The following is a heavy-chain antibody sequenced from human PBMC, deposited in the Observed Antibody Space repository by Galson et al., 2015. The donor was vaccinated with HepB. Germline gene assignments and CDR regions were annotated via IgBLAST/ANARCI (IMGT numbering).Heavy chain of an antibody. CDR1: GFTFSSYG. CDR2: ISYDGSNK. Sequence: SLRLSCAASGFTFSSYGMHWVRQAPGKGLEWVAVISYDGSNKYYADSVKGRFTISRDNSKNTLYLQMNSLRAEDTAVYYCAKDQSGLLWFGRHNWFDPWGQGTLVTVSS. D-gene: IGHD3-10*01. J-gene: IGHJ5*02. V-gene: IGHV3-30*18. CDR3: AKDQSGLLWFGRHNWFDP.